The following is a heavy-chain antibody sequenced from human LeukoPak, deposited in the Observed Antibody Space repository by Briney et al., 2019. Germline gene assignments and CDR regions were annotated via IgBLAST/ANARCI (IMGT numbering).Heavy chain of an antibody. CDR3: ARDHPYYYDSSGYYWSYYYMDV. D-gene: IGHD3-22*01. CDR2: IHPNSGGT. Sequence: ASVKVSCKASGYTFTGYYMHWVRQAPGQGLEYMGWIHPNSGGTNYAQKFQGRVTMTRDTSISTAYMELSRLRSDDTAVYYCARDHPYYYDSSGYYWSYYYMDVWGKGTTVTVSS. CDR1: GYTFTGYY. J-gene: IGHJ6*03. V-gene: IGHV1-2*02.